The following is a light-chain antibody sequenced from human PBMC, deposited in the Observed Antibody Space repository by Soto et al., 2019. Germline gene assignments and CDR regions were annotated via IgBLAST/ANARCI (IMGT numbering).Light chain of an antibody. J-gene: IGLJ2*01. CDR1: GSNIGTHA. CDR3: AAWDDSLRAVV. CDR2: RNH. V-gene: IGLV1-44*01. Sequence: QSVLTQSPSESATRGQRVTISCSGSGSNIGTHAVNWYQQVPGTAPTLLIFRNHQRPSGVPDRFSGSKSGTSASLAISGPQSEDEADYCCAAWDDSLRAVVFGGGTKLSVL.